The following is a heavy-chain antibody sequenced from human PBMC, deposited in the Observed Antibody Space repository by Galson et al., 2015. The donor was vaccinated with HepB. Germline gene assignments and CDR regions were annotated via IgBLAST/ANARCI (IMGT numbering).Heavy chain of an antibody. Sequence: SLRLSCAASGFTFSSYAMHWVRQAPGKGLEWVAVISYDGSNKYYADSVKGRFTISRDNSKNTLYLQMNSLRAEDTAVYYCARDRDTAMVCRWFDPWGQGTLVTVSS. J-gene: IGHJ5*02. D-gene: IGHD5-18*01. CDR1: GFTFSSYA. CDR3: ARDRDTAMVCRWFDP. CDR2: ISYDGSNK. V-gene: IGHV3-30-3*01.